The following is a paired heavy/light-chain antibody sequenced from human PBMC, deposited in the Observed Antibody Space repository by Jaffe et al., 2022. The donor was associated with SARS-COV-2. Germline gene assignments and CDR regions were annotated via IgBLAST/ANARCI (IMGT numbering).Heavy chain of an antibody. CDR2: ISWNSNSI. CDR3: VKDVSCGGDCYPRRSVAFEYFDL. CDR1: GFTFDYYA. Sequence: EVQLVESGGNLVHPGRSLRLSCAASGFTFDYYAMHWVRQAPGKGLEWVSGISWNSNSIGYADSVKGRFTIFRDNAKNFLFLQMNSLRADDTALYYCVKDVSCGGDCYPRRSVAFEYFDLWGRGTLVTVSS. J-gene: IGHJ2*01. V-gene: IGHV3-9*01. D-gene: IGHD2-21*02.
Light chain of an antibody. J-gene: IGKJ2*01. Sequence: DIVMTQTPLSLPVTPGEPASISCRSSQSLLHSDDGNTYLDWYLQKPGQSPQLLIYTLSYRASGVPDRFSGSGSGTDFTLKISRVEAEDVGVYYCMQRIEFPYTFGQGTKLEIK. CDR3: MQRIEFPYT. CDR1: QSLLHSDDGNTY. CDR2: TLS. V-gene: IGKV2-40*01.